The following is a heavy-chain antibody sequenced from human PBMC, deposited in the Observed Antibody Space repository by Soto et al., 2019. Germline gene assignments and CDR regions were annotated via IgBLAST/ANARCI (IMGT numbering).Heavy chain of an antibody. CDR3: ARVGVVPAASLDY. D-gene: IGHD2-2*01. Sequence: ASVKVSCKASGYTFAGYYMHWVRQAPGQGLEWMGWINPNSGGTNYAQKFQGRVTMTRDTSISTAYMELSRLRSDGTAVYYCARVGVVPAASLDYWGQGTLVTVSS. CDR2: INPNSGGT. V-gene: IGHV1-2*02. J-gene: IGHJ4*02. CDR1: GYTFAGYY.